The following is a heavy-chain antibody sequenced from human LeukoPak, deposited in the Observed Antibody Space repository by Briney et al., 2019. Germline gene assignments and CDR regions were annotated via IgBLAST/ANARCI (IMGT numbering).Heavy chain of an antibody. CDR1: GFTFSSYA. V-gene: IGHV3-30-3*01. D-gene: IGHD6-13*01. Sequence: GRSLRLSCAASGFTFSSYAMHWVSQAPGKGLEWVAVISYDGSNKYYADSVKGRFTISRDNSKNTLYLQMNSLRAEDTAVYYCARGREYSSSFAFDYWGQRPLVTVSS. CDR2: ISYDGSNK. CDR3: ARGREYSSSFAFDY. J-gene: IGHJ4*02.